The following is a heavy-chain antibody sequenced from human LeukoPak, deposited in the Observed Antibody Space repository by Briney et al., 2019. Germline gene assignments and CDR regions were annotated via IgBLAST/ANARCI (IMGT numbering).Heavy chain of an antibody. D-gene: IGHD5-24*01. CDR1: GYSFIDYY. CDR3: APATMTFDY. Sequence: ASVKVSCKASGYSFIDYYMHWVRQAPGQGLEWMGWINPKSGGTNYAQKFQDRVTMTTDTSISTAYMELSRLTSDDTAVYYCAPATMTFDYWGQGTLVTVSS. J-gene: IGHJ4*02. V-gene: IGHV1-2*02. CDR2: INPKSGGT.